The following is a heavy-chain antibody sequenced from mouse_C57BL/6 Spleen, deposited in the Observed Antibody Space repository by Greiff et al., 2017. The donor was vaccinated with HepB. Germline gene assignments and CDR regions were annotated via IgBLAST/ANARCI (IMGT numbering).Heavy chain of an antibody. CDR3: AREYSGDYAMDY. D-gene: IGHD5-1*01. V-gene: IGHV1-4*01. Sequence: QVQLKQSGAELARPGASVKMSCKASGYTFTSYTMHWVKQRPGQGLEWIGYINPSSGYTKYNQKFKDKATLTADKSSSTAYMQLSSLTSEDSAVYYCAREYSGDYAMDYWGQGTSVTVSS. CDR2: INPSSGYT. CDR1: GYTFTSYT. J-gene: IGHJ4*01.